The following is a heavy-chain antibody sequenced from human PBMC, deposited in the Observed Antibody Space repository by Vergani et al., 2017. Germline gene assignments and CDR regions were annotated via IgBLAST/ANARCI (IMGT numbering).Heavy chain of an antibody. V-gene: IGHV4-59*01. J-gene: IGHJ6*02. CDR1: GGSISSYY. CDR3: ARGALDSIAARPDYYYGMDV. Sequence: QLQLQESGPGLVKPSETLSLTCTVSGGSISSYYWSWIRQPPGKGLEWIGYIYYSGSTNYNPSLKSRVTISVDTSKNQFSLKLSSVTAADTAVYYCARGALDSIAARPDYYYGMDVWGQGTTVTVSS. D-gene: IGHD6-6*01. CDR2: IYYSGST.